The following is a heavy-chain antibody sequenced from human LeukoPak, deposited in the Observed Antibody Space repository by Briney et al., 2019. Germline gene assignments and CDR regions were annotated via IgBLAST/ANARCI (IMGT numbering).Heavy chain of an antibody. CDR2: IYYSGST. CDR1: GGSISSGGYY. Sequence: PSETLSLTCTASGGSISSGGYYWSWIRQHPGKGLEWIGYIYYSGSTYYNPSLKSRVTISVDTSKNQFSLKLSSVTAADTAVYYCARARSYDPTHRYAFDIWGQGTMVTVSS. D-gene: IGHD3-3*01. V-gene: IGHV4-31*03. CDR3: ARARSYDPTHRYAFDI. J-gene: IGHJ3*02.